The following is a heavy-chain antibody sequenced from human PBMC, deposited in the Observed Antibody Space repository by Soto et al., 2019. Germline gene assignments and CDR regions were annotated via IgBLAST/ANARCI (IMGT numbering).Heavy chain of an antibody. D-gene: IGHD2-15*01. V-gene: IGHV1-18*04. J-gene: IGHJ6*02. Sequence: GASVKVSCKASGYTFTSYGISWVRQAPGQGLEWMGWISAYNGSTNYAQKLQGRVTMTTDTSTSTAYMELRSLRSDDTAVYYCARDHPGGATPNYYSYGLDVWGQGTTVTVSS. CDR3: ARDHPGGATPNYYSYGLDV. CDR2: ISAYNGST. CDR1: GYTFTSYG.